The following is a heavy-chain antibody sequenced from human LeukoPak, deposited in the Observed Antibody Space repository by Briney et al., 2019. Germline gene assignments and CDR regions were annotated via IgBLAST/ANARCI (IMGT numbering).Heavy chain of an antibody. V-gene: IGHV4-34*01. Sequence: SETLSLTCAVYGGSFSGYYWSWIRQPPGKGLEWIGEINHSGSTNYNPSLKSRVTISVDTSKNQFSLKLSSVTAADTAVYYCARGLRYGMDVWGKGTTVTVSS. CDR3: ARGLRYGMDV. CDR2: INHSGST. CDR1: GGSFSGYY. J-gene: IGHJ6*04.